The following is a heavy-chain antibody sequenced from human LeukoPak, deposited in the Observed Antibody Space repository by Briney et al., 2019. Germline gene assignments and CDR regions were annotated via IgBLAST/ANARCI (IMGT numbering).Heavy chain of an antibody. V-gene: IGHV1-2*02. CDR1: GYTFTGYY. CDR3: ARDMLAAADTS. Sequence: ASVKVSCKASGYTFTGYYIHWVRQAPGEGLEWMGWINPNSGGTNYAQKFQGRVTMTRDTSISTACLELSRLRSDDTAVYYCARDMLAAADTSWGQGTLVTVSS. J-gene: IGHJ5*02. D-gene: IGHD6-13*01. CDR2: INPNSGGT.